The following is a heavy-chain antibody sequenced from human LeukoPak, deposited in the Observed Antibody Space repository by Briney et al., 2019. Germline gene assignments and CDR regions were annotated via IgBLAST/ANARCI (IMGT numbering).Heavy chain of an antibody. CDR2: INPNSGGT. V-gene: IGHV1-2*02. Sequence: GASVTVSCKASGYTFTGDYMHWVRQAPGQGLEWMGWINPNSGGTNYAQKFQGRVTMTRGTSISTAYMELSRLRSDDTAVYYCARDSYYYDSSGYYSAHWGQGTLVTVSS. J-gene: IGHJ4*02. CDR3: ARDSYYYDSSGYYSAH. CDR1: GYTFTGDY. D-gene: IGHD3-22*01.